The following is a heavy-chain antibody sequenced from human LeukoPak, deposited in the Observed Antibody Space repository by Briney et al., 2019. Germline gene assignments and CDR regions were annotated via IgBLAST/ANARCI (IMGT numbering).Heavy chain of an antibody. CDR2: IVPIFGIA. J-gene: IGHJ6*02. CDR1: GGTFSSYA. CDR3: ARVEAVAGNRNTYYYYYGMDV. Sequence: SVKVSCKASGGTFSSYAISWVRQAPGQGLEWMGRIVPIFGIANYAQKFQGRVTITADKSTSTAYMELSSLRSEDTAVYYCARVEAVAGNRNTYYYYYGMDVWGQGTTVTVSS. V-gene: IGHV1-69*04. D-gene: IGHD6-19*01.